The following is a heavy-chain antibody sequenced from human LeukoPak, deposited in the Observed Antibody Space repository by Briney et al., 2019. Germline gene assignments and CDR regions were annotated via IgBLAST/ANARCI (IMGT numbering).Heavy chain of an antibody. J-gene: IGHJ4*02. CDR3: TRSNGDAFYFDY. D-gene: IGHD2-8*01. V-gene: IGHV3-66*01. Sequence: GGSLRLSCTASGFAFNFYAMTWVRQAPGKGLEWVSVIYSGGSTYYADSVKGRFTISRDNAENTLWLQMNSLRAEDTAVYYCTRSNGDAFYFDYWGQGTRVTVSS. CDR1: GFAFNFYA. CDR2: IYSGGST.